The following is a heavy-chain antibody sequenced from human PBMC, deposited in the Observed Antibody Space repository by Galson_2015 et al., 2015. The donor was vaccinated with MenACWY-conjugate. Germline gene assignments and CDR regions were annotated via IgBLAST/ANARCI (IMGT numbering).Heavy chain of an antibody. V-gene: IGHV3-30*15. J-gene: IGHJ4*02. D-gene: IGHD3/OR15-3a*01. CDR3: ARDKFRFCTTSACPGAWDS. Sequence: SLRLSCAASGFTFNNFGIHWVRRAPGKGLEWVAFLSYDGRVKSYAASVKGRFAISRANYENTLYLHMSSLSIDDTAVYYCARDKFRFCTTSACPGAWDSWGQGTPVTVSS. CDR2: LSYDGRVK. CDR1: GFTFNNFG.